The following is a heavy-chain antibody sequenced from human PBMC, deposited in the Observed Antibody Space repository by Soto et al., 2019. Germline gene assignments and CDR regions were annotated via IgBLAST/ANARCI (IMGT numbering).Heavy chain of an antibody. CDR2: INAGNGNT. CDR3: ARSRVRVQLWSFDY. Sequence: VSVNRYWNTAEYALTRYAIHFGRKATGQSLEWMGWINAGNGNTKYSQKFQGRVTITRDTSASTAYMELSSLRSEDTAVYYCARSRVRVQLWSFDYWGQGTLVPVYS. CDR1: EYALTRYA. D-gene: IGHD5-18*01. J-gene: IGHJ4*02. V-gene: IGHV1-3*01.